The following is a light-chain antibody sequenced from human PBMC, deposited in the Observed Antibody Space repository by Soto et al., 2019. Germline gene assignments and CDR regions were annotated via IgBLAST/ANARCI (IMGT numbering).Light chain of an antibody. CDR3: QQRQNLFT. CDR2: DAS. V-gene: IGKV3-11*01. Sequence: EIVLTQSPATLSLSPGERATLSCRVSQSVGTSLAWYQQKAGQAPRLLIYDASYRATGVPARFSGSGSGTDFTLTINTLEPEDVAVYYCQQRQNLFTFGGGTKVEIK. CDR1: QSVGTS. J-gene: IGKJ4*01.